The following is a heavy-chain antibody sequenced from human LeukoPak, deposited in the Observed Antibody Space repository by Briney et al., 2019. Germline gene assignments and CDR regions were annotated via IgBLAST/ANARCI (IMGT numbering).Heavy chain of an antibody. Sequence: GGSLRLSCAASGFTFSSYSMNWVRQAPGKGLEWVSYISSSSTIYYADSVKGRFTISRDNAKNSLYLQMNSLRAEDTAVYYCAGYSAYLYYYYYMDVWGKGTTVTVSS. V-gene: IGHV3-48*01. CDR2: ISSSSTI. CDR3: AGYSAYLYYYYYMDV. D-gene: IGHD1-1*01. J-gene: IGHJ6*03. CDR1: GFTFSSYS.